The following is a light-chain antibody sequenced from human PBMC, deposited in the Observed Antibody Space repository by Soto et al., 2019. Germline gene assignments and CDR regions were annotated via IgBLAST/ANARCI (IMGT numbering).Light chain of an antibody. CDR1: SSNIGNTY. Sequence: QSVLTQPPSASGTPGQRVTISCSGSSSNIGNTYVNWYQQFPGTAPKLLIFSNDHRPSGVPDRFSGSKSGTSAYLAISGRRAEDEADYYCAAWDDSLRGHWAFGGGTKVTVL. V-gene: IGLV1-47*02. J-gene: IGLJ3*02. CDR3: AAWDDSLRGHWA. CDR2: SND.